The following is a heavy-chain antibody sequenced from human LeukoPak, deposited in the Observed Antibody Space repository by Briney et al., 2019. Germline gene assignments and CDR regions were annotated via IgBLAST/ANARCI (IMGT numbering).Heavy chain of an antibody. CDR1: GYNFTSYD. CDR2: MNSKSGNT. V-gene: IGHV1-8*01. Sequence: GASLKVSCKASGYNFTSYDINWVRQATGQGLEWMRWMNSKSGNTGYAQKFQGRVTMTRNTSISTAYMELSSLRSEDTAVYYCARAQMDLAMVFTTTYYYYYMDGGGKGTTVTVSS. J-gene: IGHJ6*03. CDR3: ARAQMDLAMVFTTTYYYYYMDG. D-gene: IGHD5-18*01.